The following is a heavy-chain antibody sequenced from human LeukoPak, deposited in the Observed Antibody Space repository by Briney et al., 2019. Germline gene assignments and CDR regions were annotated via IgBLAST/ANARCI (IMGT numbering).Heavy chain of an antibody. V-gene: IGHV3-23*01. J-gene: IGHJ6*03. Sequence: GGTLRLSCAASGFTFSSYGMSWVRQAPGKGLEWVSAISGSGGSTYYADSVKGRFTISRDNSKNTLYLQMNSLRAEDTAVYYCAKDLDAVAGTHYYYYMDVWGKGTTVTISS. CDR2: ISGSGGST. CDR3: AKDLDAVAGTHYYYYMDV. CDR1: GFTFSSYG. D-gene: IGHD6-19*01.